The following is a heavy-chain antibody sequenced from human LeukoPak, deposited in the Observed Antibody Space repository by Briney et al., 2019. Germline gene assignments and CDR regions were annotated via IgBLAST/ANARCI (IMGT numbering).Heavy chain of an antibody. D-gene: IGHD3-10*01. Sequence: PGRSLRLSCAASGFTFSSYGMHWVRQAPGKGLEWVAVIWYDGSNKYYADSVKGRFTLSRDNSTSTLYLQMNSLRAEDTAVYYCAKSGGRFGELLSVDYWGQGTLVTVSS. V-gene: IGHV3-33*06. CDR2: IWYDGSNK. J-gene: IGHJ4*02. CDR1: GFTFSSYG. CDR3: AKSGGRFGELLSVDY.